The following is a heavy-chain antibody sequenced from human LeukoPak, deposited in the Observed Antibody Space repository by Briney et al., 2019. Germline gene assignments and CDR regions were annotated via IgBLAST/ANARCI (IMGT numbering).Heavy chain of an antibody. CDR3: ARDLVVVVVAAGFDG. V-gene: IGHV3-48*04. CDR1: GFTFSSYS. J-gene: IGHJ4*02. CDR2: ISSSSSNI. Sequence: PGGSLRLSCAASGFTFSSYSMNWVRQAPGKGLEWVSYISSSSSNIYYADSVKGRFTISRDNAKNSLYLQMNSLRAEDTAVYYCARDLVVVVVAAGFDGWGQGTLVTVSS. D-gene: IGHD2-15*01.